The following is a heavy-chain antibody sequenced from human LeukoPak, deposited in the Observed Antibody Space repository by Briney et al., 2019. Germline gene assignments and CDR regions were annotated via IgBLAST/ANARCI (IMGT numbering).Heavy chain of an antibody. CDR2: ISPGNGNT. CDR3: ARDDGRSYLLDS. D-gene: IGHD1-26*01. CDR1: GYSFTAYA. V-gene: IGHV1-3*01. J-gene: IGHJ4*02. Sequence: GVSVKVSCKASGYSFTAYAMQWVRQAPGQRLEWMGWISPGNGNTRYSQKFQGRISLTRDTSASTMYMELSSLTSEDTALYYCARDDGRSYLLDSWGQGTLVTVSS.